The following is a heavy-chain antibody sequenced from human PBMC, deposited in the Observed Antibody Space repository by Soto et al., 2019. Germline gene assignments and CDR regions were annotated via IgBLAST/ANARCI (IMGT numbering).Heavy chain of an antibody. Sequence: SETLSLTCTVSGGSVRSGSYYWSSIRQPPGKGLEWIGYIYYSGSTNYNPSLKSRATRSVDTSKNQFALQLSFLTAADTVVYYCARLGGHCSSSSFFGFYVMYVWGQGTTVTFSS. CDR1: GGSVRSGSYY. CDR3: ARLGGHCSSSSFFGFYVMYV. D-gene: IGHD2-2*01. CDR2: IYYSGST. V-gene: IGHV4-61*01. J-gene: IGHJ6*02.